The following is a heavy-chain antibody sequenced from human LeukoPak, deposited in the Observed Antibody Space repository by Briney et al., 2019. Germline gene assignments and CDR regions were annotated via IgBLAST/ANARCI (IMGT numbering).Heavy chain of an antibody. CDR3: ASSSGYGMDV. Sequence: SETLSLTCTVSGGSISSGGYYWSWIRQHPGKGLEWIGYIYYSGSTYYNPSLKSRVTISVDTSKNQFSLKVSSVTAVDTAVYYCASSSGYGMDVWGKGTTVTVSS. CDR2: IYYSGST. CDR1: GGSISSGGYY. D-gene: IGHD3-10*01. J-gene: IGHJ6*04. V-gene: IGHV4-31*03.